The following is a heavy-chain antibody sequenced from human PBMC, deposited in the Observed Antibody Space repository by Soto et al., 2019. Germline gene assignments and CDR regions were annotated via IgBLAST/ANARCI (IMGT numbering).Heavy chain of an antibody. D-gene: IGHD1-26*01. CDR2: IVVGSGNT. CDR3: AAGSGSYDYYYYGMDV. CDR1: GFTFTSSA. V-gene: IGHV1-58*01. J-gene: IGHJ6*02. Sequence: SVKVSCKASGFTFTSSAVQWVRQARGQRLEWIGWIVVGSGNTNYAQKFQERVTITRDMSTSTAYMELSSLRSEDTAVYYCAAGSGSYDYYYYGMDVWGQGTTVTVSS.